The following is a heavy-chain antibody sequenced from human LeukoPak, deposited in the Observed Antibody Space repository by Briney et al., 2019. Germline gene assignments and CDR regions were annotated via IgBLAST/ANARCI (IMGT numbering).Heavy chain of an antibody. J-gene: IGHJ4*02. CDR1: GFTFSSYG. Sequence: PGGSLRLSCAASGFTFSSYGMHWLRQAPGKGLEWVAVIWYDGSNKYYEDSVKGRFTISRDNSKNTLYLQMNSLRAEDTAVYYCARDYDSSGYSPSNWGQGTLVTVSS. CDR2: IWYDGSNK. D-gene: IGHD3-22*01. V-gene: IGHV3-33*01. CDR3: ARDYDSSGYSPSN.